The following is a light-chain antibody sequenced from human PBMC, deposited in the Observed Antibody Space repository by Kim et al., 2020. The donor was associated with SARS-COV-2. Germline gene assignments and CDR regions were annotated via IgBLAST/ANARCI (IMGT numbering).Light chain of an antibody. Sequence: EPASISCRFRQSLLHSNGYKYLDWYPQKPGQSPPLLIYLGSNRASGVPDRFSGSGSGTDFTLKISRVEAEDVGVYYCMQALQTPYTFGQGTKLEI. CDR1: QSLLHSNGYKY. CDR3: MQALQTPYT. CDR2: LGS. V-gene: IGKV2-28*01. J-gene: IGKJ2*01.